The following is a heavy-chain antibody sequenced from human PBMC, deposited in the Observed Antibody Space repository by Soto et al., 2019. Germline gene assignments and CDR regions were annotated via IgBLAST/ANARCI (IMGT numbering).Heavy chain of an antibody. D-gene: IGHD4-17*01. CDR1: GFTFSSYN. J-gene: IGHJ4*02. CDR2: ISTWSSYS. Sequence: EVQLVESGGGLAKPGGSLRLSCTASGFTFSSYNMNWVRQAPGKGLEWVSYISTWSSYSFYADSVKGRFTISRDNSENSLYLQLDSPRDEDTAVYYCARASHDYGALDYWGQGALVTVSS. CDR3: ARASHDYGALDY. V-gene: IGHV3-21*02.